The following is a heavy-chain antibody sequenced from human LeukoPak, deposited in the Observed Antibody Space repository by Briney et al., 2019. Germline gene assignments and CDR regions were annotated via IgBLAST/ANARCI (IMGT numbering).Heavy chain of an antibody. CDR3: ARAKRSSSWYFDY. J-gene: IGHJ4*02. D-gene: IGHD6-13*01. CDR2: IYYSGST. CDR1: GGSISSSSYY. Sequence: SETLSLTCTVSGGSISSSSYYWGWIRQPPGKGLEWIGSIYYSGSTYYNPSLKSRVTISVDTSKNQFSLKLSSVTAADTAVYYCARAKRSSSWYFDYWGQGTLVTVSS. V-gene: IGHV4-39*07.